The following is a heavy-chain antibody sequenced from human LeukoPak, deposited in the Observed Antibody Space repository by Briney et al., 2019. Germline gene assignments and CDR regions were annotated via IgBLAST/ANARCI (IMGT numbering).Heavy chain of an antibody. J-gene: IGHJ6*03. Sequence: GSGNLSCKASGYSYTTYYLHWVRRAPGQGGEGREIYNPAGRSVAHRQKFQGRVTMTIDMSTSTVYMELSSLRSEDTAVYYCASDGIKGAYYYMDVWGKGTTVTVSS. CDR3: ASDGIKGAYYYMDV. CDR1: GYSYTTYY. D-gene: IGHD3-10*01. V-gene: IGHV1-46*01. CDR2: YNPAGRSV.